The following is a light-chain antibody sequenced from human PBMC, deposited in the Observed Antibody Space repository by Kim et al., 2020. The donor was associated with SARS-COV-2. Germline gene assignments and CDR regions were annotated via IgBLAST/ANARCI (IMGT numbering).Light chain of an antibody. CDR3: QQYGSPQIT. Sequence: SPGERATLSCRASQSITSTYLAWYQQKPGQAPRLLIYGASQRATGIPDRYSGSGSGTDFTLTISRLEPEDSAVYFCQQYGSPQITFGQGTRLEIK. J-gene: IGKJ5*01. CDR2: GAS. CDR1: QSITSTY. V-gene: IGKV3-20*01.